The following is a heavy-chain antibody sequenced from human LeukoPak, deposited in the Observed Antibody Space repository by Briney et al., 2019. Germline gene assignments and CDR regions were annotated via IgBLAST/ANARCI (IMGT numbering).Heavy chain of an antibody. Sequence: PSQTLSLTCTVSGGSISSGSYYWSWIRQPAGKGLEWIGRIYTSGSTNYSPSLKSRVTISVDTSKNQFSLKLSSVTAADTAVYYCAREYYDFWSGKPTYFDYWGQGTLVTVSS. J-gene: IGHJ4*02. V-gene: IGHV4-61*02. CDR3: AREYYDFWSGKPTYFDY. CDR1: GGSISSGSYY. D-gene: IGHD3-3*01. CDR2: IYTSGST.